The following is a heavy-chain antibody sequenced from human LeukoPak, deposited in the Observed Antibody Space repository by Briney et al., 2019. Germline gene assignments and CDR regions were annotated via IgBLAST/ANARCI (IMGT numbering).Heavy chain of an antibody. CDR2: ISSSSSYI. V-gene: IGHV3-21*04. J-gene: IGHJ6*03. Sequence: PGGSLRLSCAASGFTFSSYSMNWVRQAPGKGLEWVSSISSSSSYIYYADSVKGRFTISRDNSKNTLYLQMNSLRAEDTAVYYCATRYDYDILTGYYKDDYYYMDVWGKGTTVTISS. D-gene: IGHD3-9*01. CDR3: ATRYDYDILTGYYKDDYYYMDV. CDR1: GFTFSSYS.